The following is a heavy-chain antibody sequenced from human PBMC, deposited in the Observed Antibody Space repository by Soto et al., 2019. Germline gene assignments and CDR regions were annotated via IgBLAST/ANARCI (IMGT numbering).Heavy chain of an antibody. D-gene: IGHD5-12*01. J-gene: IGHJ4*02. V-gene: IGHV4-59*01. Sequence: SETLSLTCSVSGASIRSYYWHWIRQPPGKGLEWIGYVYYSGSTKYNPSLESRVNISADTSKNQFSLRVTSVTAADTAVYYCAKYRRSGADGYTLDFWGQGILVTVSS. CDR2: VYYSGST. CDR1: GASIRSYY. CDR3: AKYRRSGADGYTLDF.